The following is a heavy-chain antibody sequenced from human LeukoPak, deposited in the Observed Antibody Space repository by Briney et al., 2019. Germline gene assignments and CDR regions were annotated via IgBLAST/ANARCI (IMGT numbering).Heavy chain of an antibody. CDR3: ARFLGSGSYHDY. Sequence: SETLSLTCAVYGGSFSGYYWSWIRQPPGKGLEWIGEINHSGSTNYNPSLKSRVTISVDTSKNQFSLKLSSVTAADTAVYYCARFLGSGSYHDYWGQGTLVTVSS. CDR1: GGSFSGYY. CDR2: INHSGST. V-gene: IGHV4-34*01. D-gene: IGHD3-10*01. J-gene: IGHJ4*02.